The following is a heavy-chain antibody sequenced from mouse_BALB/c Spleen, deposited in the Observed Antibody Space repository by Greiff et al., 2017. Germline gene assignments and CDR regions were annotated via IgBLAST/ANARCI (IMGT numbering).Heavy chain of an antibody. J-gene: IGHJ4*01. CDR3: ARDKGSLYYAMDY. CDR1: GFTFSSYA. V-gene: IGHV5-9-4*01. Sequence: EVMLVESGGGLVKPGGSLKLSCAASGFTFSSYAMSWVRQSPEKRLEWVAEISSGGSYTYYPDTVTGRFTISRDNAKNTLYLEMSSLRSEDTAMYYCARDKGSLYYAMDYWGQGTSVTVSS. CDR2: ISSGGSYT. D-gene: IGHD1-1*01.